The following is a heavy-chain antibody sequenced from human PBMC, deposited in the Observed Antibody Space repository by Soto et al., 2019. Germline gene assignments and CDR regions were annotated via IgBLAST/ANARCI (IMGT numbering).Heavy chain of an antibody. D-gene: IGHD1-20*01. V-gene: IGHV4-4*02. J-gene: IGHJ2*01. CDR3: ARVDLVTGRMHWYFDL. Sequence: QVQLQESGPRLVKPSGTLSLTCVVSDGSISSGNWWTWVRQAPGKGMEWIGEIYESGSTNFNPSLKSRVTMSMDTSKNQFSVRLNSVSAADTAVYYCARVDLVTGRMHWYFDLWGRGTRVTVSS. CDR2: IYESGST. CDR1: DGSISSGNW.